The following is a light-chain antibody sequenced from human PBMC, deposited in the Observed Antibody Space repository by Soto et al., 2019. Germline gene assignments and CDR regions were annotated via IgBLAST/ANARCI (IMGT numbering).Light chain of an antibody. V-gene: IGKV1-17*01. J-gene: IGKJ1*01. Sequence: DIQMTQSPSSLSASVGDRVTITCRASQGIRNDLGWYQQKPGKAPKRLIYAASSLQSGVPSRFSGSGSGTDFTLTINRLEPEDFAVYYCQQYAYMWTFGQGTKVDIK. CDR2: AAS. CDR1: QGIRND. CDR3: QQYAYMWT.